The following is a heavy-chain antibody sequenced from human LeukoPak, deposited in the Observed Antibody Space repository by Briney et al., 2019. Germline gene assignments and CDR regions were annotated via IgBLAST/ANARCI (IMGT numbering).Heavy chain of an antibody. CDR1: GYTFTGYY. D-gene: IGHD2-15*01. CDR2: INPNSGGT. CDR3: ARHSLYCSGGSCYPSWYYGMDV. Sequence: ASVKVSCKASGYTFTGYYMHWVRQAPGQGLEWMGWINPNSGGTNYAQKFQGRVTMTRDTSISTAYLQWSSLKASDTAMYYCARHSLYCSGGSCYPSWYYGMDVWGQGTTVTVSS. V-gene: IGHV1-2*02. J-gene: IGHJ6*02.